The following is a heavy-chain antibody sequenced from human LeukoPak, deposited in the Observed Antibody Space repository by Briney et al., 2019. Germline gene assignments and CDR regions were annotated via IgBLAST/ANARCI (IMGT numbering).Heavy chain of an antibody. CDR2: IYYSGST. Sequence: PSETLSLTCTVSGGSITSSSYYWGWIRQPPGKGLEWIGSIYYSGSTYYNPSLKSRVTIFVDTSKNQFSLKLSSVTAADTAVYYCARHRLVTHFGENWFDPWGQGTLVTVSS. V-gene: IGHV4-39*01. J-gene: IGHJ5*02. CDR3: ARHRLVTHFGENWFDP. CDR1: GGSITSSSYY. D-gene: IGHD3-9*01.